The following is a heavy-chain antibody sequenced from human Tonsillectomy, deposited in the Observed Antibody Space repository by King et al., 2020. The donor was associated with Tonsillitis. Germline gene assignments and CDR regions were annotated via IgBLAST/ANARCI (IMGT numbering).Heavy chain of an antibody. CDR2: MIPNSGIT. CDR3: ARKMAAAGTIDY. J-gene: IGHJ4*02. CDR1: GYTFTSYD. Sequence: VQLVESGAEVKKPGASVKVSCKASGYTFTSYDINWVRQATGQGLEWMGWMIPNSGITGYAQRFQGRVTMTRNTSISTAYMELSSLRSEDTAVYYCARKMAAAGTIDYWGQGTLVTVSS. V-gene: IGHV1-8*02. D-gene: IGHD6-13*01.